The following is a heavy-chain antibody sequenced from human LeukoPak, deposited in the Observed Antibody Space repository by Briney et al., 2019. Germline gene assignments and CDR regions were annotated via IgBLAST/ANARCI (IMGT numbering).Heavy chain of an antibody. Sequence: SETLSLTCAVYGGSFSSYYWGWVRQPPGKGLEWIGSVSYSGSTYYNPSLKSRVTISVDTSKNQFSLKMSSVTAADTAVYYCARGLTVAATAYWGQGTLVTVSS. V-gene: IGHV4-39*01. CDR2: VSYSGST. CDR1: GGSFSSYY. J-gene: IGHJ4*02. CDR3: ARGLTVAATAY. D-gene: IGHD6-19*01.